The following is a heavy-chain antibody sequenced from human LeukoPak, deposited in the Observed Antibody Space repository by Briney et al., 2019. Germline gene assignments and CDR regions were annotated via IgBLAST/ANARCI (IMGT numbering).Heavy chain of an antibody. CDR3: ARDMCLPSGDY. Sequence: GGSLRLSCAASGFTFSSYDMNWVRQAPGKGLEWVSYISSSGSNIYYADSVKGRFTICRDNAKNSLYLQMNRLRAEDTAVYYCARDMCLPSGDYWGQGTLVTVSS. J-gene: IGHJ4*02. D-gene: IGHD3-10*02. CDR1: GFTFSSYD. V-gene: IGHV3-48*03. CDR2: ISSSGSNI.